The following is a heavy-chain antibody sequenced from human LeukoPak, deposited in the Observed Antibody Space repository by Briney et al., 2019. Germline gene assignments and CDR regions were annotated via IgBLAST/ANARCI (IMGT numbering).Heavy chain of an antibody. J-gene: IGHJ4*02. D-gene: IGHD6-13*01. CDR3: ARVRSNWYEDH. CDR2: ITTDSYT. CDR1: GFTFSSFS. Sequence: GGSLRLSCAASGFTFSSFSLNWVRQVPGKGLEWVSSITTDSYTFYADSVKGRFTISRDNAKNSLYLQMSSLRAEDTAVYYCARVRSNWYEDHWGRGTLVTVSS. V-gene: IGHV3-21*01.